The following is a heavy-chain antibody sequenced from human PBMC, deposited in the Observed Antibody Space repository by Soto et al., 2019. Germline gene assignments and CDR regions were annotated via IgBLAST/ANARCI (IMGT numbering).Heavy chain of an antibody. CDR3: ARVRCSTTRCQVPYYLDC. D-gene: IGHD2-2*01. CDR2: IAPSSSSI. J-gene: IGHJ4*01. V-gene: IGHV3-21*01. Sequence: EVRLVESGGGLVKPGGSLRLSCAASGFIFSGFSMTWVRQTPGKGLEWVSSIAPSSSSIYYADSVKGRSAISRDNTENSLFLQMNSLRADDTAEYYCARVRCSTTRCQVPYYLDCWGHGTLVTVSS. CDR1: GFIFSGFS.